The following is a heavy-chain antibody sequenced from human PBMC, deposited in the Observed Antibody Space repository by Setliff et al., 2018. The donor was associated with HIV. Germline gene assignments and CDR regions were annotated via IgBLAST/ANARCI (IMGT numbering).Heavy chain of an antibody. V-gene: IGHV3-23*01. J-gene: IGHJ4*02. CDR1: GFTFSSYA. D-gene: IGHD5-18*01. CDR3: AKDGPAVDTAKDY. Sequence: PGGSLRLSCAASGFTFSSYAMTWVRQAPGKGLEWVSAISGSGGSTYYAVSVKGRFTISRDNSKNTLYLQMNSLRAEDTAVYYCAKDGPAVDTAKDYWGQGTLVTVSS. CDR2: ISGSGGST.